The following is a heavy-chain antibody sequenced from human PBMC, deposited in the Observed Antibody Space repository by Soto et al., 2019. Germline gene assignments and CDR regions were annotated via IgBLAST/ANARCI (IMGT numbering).Heavy chain of an antibody. CDR3: ASDYGGNFYSV. Sequence: GASVKVSCKASGGTFSSYTISWVRQAPGQGLEWMGGIIPILGIANYAQKFQGRVTITADKSTSTAYMELSSLRSEDTAVYYCASDYGGNFYSVWGQGTLVTVSS. CDR1: GGTFSSYT. J-gene: IGHJ4*02. CDR2: IIPILGIA. D-gene: IGHD4-17*01. V-gene: IGHV1-69*10.